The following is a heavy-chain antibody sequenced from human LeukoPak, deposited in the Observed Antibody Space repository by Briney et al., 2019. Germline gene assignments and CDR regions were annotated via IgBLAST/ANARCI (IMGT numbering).Heavy chain of an antibody. D-gene: IGHD3-10*01. V-gene: IGHV1-46*01. CDR3: ARDRHGSGTYNYYGMDV. CDR1: GYTFTTYY. CDR2: INPSGGST. J-gene: IGHJ6*02. Sequence: ASVKVSCKASGYTFTTYYMHWVRQAPGQGLEWMGIINPSGGSTTYAQKFQGRVTITRDTSTNIVYMEVSSLRSEDTAVYYCARDRHGSGTYNYYGMDVWGQGTTVTVSS.